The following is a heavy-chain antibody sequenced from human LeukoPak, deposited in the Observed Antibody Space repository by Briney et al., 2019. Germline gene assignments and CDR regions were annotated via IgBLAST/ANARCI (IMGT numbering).Heavy chain of an antibody. V-gene: IGHV4-38-2*02. CDR1: GFTFSSYA. Sequence: GSLRLSCAVPGFTFSSYAMSWARRAPGKGLEWIGSIYHSGSTYYNRPLKSRVTISLDTSKNQVSLKLSSVTAAATAVYYCARDFGEHDITIIVVEWGQGTLVTVSS. CDR3: ARDFGEHDITIIVVE. CDR2: IYHSGST. J-gene: IGHJ4*02. D-gene: IGHD3-22*01.